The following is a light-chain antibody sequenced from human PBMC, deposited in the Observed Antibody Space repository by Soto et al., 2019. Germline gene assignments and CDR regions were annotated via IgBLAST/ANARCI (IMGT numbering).Light chain of an antibody. CDR3: QQSYSTPIT. CDR1: QSVSNN. V-gene: IGKV3-15*01. Sequence: EIVMTQSPATLSVSPGERATLSCRASQSVSNNLAWYQQTPGQAPRLLIYGASTRATGIPARFSGSGSGTDFTLTISSLQPEDFATYYCQQSYSTPITFGQGTRLEIK. J-gene: IGKJ5*01. CDR2: GAS.